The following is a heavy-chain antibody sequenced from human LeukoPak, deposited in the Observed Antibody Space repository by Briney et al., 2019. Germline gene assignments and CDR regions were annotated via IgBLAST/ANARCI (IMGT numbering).Heavy chain of an antibody. Sequence: ASVKVSCKVSGYTLTELSMHWVRQAPGKGLEWMGGFDPEDGETIYAQKFQGRVTMTEDTSTDTAYMELSSLRSEDTAVYYCATDVWQSEPPNFDYWGQGTLVTVSS. CDR2: FDPEDGET. J-gene: IGHJ4*02. CDR1: GYTLTELS. D-gene: IGHD6-19*01. CDR3: ATDVWQSEPPNFDY. V-gene: IGHV1-24*01.